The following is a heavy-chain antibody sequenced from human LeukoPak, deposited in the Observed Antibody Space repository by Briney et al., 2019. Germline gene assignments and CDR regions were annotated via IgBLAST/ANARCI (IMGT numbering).Heavy chain of an antibody. V-gene: IGHV3-53*01. CDR3: ASGGDYYDSSGKGDY. Sequence: GGSLRLSCAASGFTFSSYAMSWVRQAPGKGLEWVSVIYSGGSTYYADSVKGRFTISRDNSKNTLYLQMNSLRAEDTAVYYRASGGDYYDSSGKGDYWGQGTLVTVSS. D-gene: IGHD3-22*01. J-gene: IGHJ4*02. CDR2: IYSGGST. CDR1: GFTFSSYA.